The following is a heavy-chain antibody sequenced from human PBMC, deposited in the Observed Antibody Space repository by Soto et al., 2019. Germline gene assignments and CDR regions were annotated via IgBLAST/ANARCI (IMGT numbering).Heavy chain of an antibody. D-gene: IGHD2-15*01. V-gene: IGHV4-39*01. CDR1: DGSISSSAYY. Sequence: PSETLSLTCTVSDGSISSSAYYWGWIRQPPGKGLECIGNIYYSGSTVYSPSLESRVTITVDTSKNQFSLKLNFVTAADTAVYYCARGQVVAAPHWGQGTLVTVSS. CDR2: IYYSGST. J-gene: IGHJ4*02. CDR3: ARGQVVAAPH.